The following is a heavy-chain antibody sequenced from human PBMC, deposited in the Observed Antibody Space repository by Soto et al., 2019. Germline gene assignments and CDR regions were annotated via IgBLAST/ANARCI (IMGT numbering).Heavy chain of an antibody. CDR1: GGSISSGGYY. D-gene: IGHD6-13*01. Sequence: SETLSLTCTVSGGSISSGGYYWSWIRQHPGKGLEWIGYIYYSGSTYYNPSLKSRVTISVDTSKNQFSLKLSSVTAADTAVYYCARFKYSSSWYIDYWGQGTLVTVSS. CDR2: IYYSGST. J-gene: IGHJ4*02. V-gene: IGHV4-31*02. CDR3: ARFKYSSSWYIDY.